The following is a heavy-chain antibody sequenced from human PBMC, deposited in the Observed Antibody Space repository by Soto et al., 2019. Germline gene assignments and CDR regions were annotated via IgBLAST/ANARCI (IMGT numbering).Heavy chain of an antibody. CDR1: GFTFSSYA. J-gene: IGHJ3*02. Sequence: EVQLLESGGGLVQPGGSLRLSCAASGFTFSSYAMSWVRQAPGKGLEWVSAISGSGGSTYYADSVKGRFTISRDNSKNTLYLQMNRPRAEDTAVYYCAKTRRIAAAGIGAFDIWGQGTMVTVSS. D-gene: IGHD6-13*01. V-gene: IGHV3-23*01. CDR3: AKTRRIAAAGIGAFDI. CDR2: ISGSGGST.